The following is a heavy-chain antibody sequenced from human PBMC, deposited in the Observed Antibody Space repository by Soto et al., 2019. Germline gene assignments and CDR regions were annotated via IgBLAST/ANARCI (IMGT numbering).Heavy chain of an antibody. CDR2: ISGSGGST. J-gene: IGHJ4*02. CDR3: AKTLRVGAITGFDY. Sequence: LRLSCAASGFTFSSYAMSWVHQAPGKGLEWVSAISGSGGSTYYADSVKGRFTISRDNSKNTLYLQMNSLRAEDTAVYYCAKTLRVGAITGFDYWGQGTLVTVSS. CDR1: GFTFSSYA. V-gene: IGHV3-23*01. D-gene: IGHD1-26*01.